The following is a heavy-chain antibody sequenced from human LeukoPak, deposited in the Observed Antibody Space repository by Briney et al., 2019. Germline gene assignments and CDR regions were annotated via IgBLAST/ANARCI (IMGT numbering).Heavy chain of an antibody. V-gene: IGHV4-59*01. CDR3: ARTNMNYYFGMDV. CDR1: GSSLSTYY. D-gene: IGHD2-8*01. CDR2: VYYTGST. Sequence: SETLSLTCTLSGSSLSTYYWSWLRQPPGKGLEWIGYVYYTGSTNSHPSLKSRVTISVDTSNNQFSLQLISVTAADTAVYYCARTNMNYYFGMDVWGQGTTVTVSS. J-gene: IGHJ6*02.